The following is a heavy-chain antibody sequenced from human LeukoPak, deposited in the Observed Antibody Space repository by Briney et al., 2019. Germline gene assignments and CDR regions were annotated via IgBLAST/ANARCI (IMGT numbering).Heavy chain of an antibody. Sequence: PGRSLRLSCAASGFTFSSYAMHWVRQAPGKGLEWVAVISYDGSNKYYADSVKGRFTISRDNSKNTLYLQMNSLRAEDTAVYYCARPRGWFGEYYYGMDVWGQGTTVTVSS. CDR2: ISYDGSNK. J-gene: IGHJ6*02. CDR3: ARPRGWFGEYYYGMDV. D-gene: IGHD3-10*01. CDR1: GFTFSSYA. V-gene: IGHV3-30-3*01.